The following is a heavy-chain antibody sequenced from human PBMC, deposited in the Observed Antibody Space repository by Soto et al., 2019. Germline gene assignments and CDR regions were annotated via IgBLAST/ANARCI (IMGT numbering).Heavy chain of an antibody. Sequence: QVQLVESGGGVVQPGRSLRLSCAASGFTFSSYGMHWVRQAPGKGLEWVAVISYDGSNKYYADSVKGRFTISRDNSKNTLYLQMNSLRAEDTAVYYCAKGSHSSGWYRGYWGQGTLVTVSS. CDR2: ISYDGSNK. D-gene: IGHD6-19*01. CDR1: GFTFSSYG. CDR3: AKGSHSSGWYRGY. J-gene: IGHJ4*02. V-gene: IGHV3-30*18.